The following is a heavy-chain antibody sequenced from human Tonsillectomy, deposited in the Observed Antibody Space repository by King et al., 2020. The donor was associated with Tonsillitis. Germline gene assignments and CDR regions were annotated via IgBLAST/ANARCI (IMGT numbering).Heavy chain of an antibody. V-gene: IGHV3-23*04. CDR2: LSDSGDNT. J-gene: IGHJ6*02. CDR1: GFTFSSCA. D-gene: IGHD6-19*01. Sequence: QLVQSGGGLVQPGGSLRLSCAASGFTFSSCAMSWVRQAPGKGLEWVSTLSDSGDNTYYADSVRGRFTISRDNSKTTLYLQMNSLRAEDAAVYYCAKEGGSGWPYYYFYGMDVWGQGTTVTVSS. CDR3: AKEGGSGWPYYYFYGMDV.